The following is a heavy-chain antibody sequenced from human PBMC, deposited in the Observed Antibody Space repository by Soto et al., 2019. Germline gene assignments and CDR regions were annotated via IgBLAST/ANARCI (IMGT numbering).Heavy chain of an antibody. D-gene: IGHD1-7*01. Sequence: KSSETLSLTCAVYGGSFSGYYWSWIRQPPGKGLEWIGEINHSGSTNYNPSLKSRVTISVDTSKNQFSLKLSSVTAADTAVYYCARDGGRTGTTDEHAFDIWGQGTMVTVSS. CDR1: GGSFSGYY. CDR3: ARDGGRTGTTDEHAFDI. CDR2: INHSGST. V-gene: IGHV4-34*01. J-gene: IGHJ3*02.